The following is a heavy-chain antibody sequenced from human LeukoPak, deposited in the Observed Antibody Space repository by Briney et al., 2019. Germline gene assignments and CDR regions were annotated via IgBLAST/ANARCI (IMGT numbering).Heavy chain of an antibody. J-gene: IGHJ3*01. CDR1: GFTFSSYG. CDR2: IVSSSHVT. V-gene: IGHV3-48*01. CDR3: AREDDDWGPNTFDL. D-gene: IGHD7-27*01. Sequence: PGRSLRLSCAASGFTFSSYGMHWVRQAPGKGPEWLSYIVSSSHVTHYADSVMGRFTISRDNAKSSLYLQVDSLRTDDTAVYYCAREDDDWGPNTFDLWGPGTKVTVS.